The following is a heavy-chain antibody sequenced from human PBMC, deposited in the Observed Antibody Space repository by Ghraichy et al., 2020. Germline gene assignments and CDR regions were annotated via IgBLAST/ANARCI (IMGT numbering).Heavy chain of an antibody. Sequence: GGSLRLSCAASGFTFSSYWMHWVRQAPGKGLVWVSRINSDGSSTSYADSVKGRFTISRDNAKNTLYLQMNSLRAEDTAVYYCARGGYCSSTSCYTGSDAFDIWGQGTMVTVSS. J-gene: IGHJ3*02. CDR1: GFTFSSYW. CDR3: ARGGYCSSTSCYTGSDAFDI. CDR2: INSDGSST. V-gene: IGHV3-74*01. D-gene: IGHD2-2*02.